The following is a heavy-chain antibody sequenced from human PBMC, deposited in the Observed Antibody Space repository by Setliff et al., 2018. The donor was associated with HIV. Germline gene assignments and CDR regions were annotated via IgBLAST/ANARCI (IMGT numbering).Heavy chain of an antibody. V-gene: IGHV4-39*07. J-gene: IGHJ5*02. CDR2: IYYSGST. CDR1: GGSITSSSNY. Sequence: PSETLSLTCTVSGGSITSSSNYWGWVRQPPGKGLEWIGSIYYSGSTYYNPSLQSRLTISVDTSRNQFSLKLNSVTAADTAVYYCARGEQLVDNWFDPWGQGTLVTVSS. D-gene: IGHD6-13*01. CDR3: ARGEQLVDNWFDP.